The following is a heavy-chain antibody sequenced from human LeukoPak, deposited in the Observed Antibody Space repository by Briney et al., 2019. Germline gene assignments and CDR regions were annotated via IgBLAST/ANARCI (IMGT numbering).Heavy chain of an antibody. J-gene: IGHJ4*02. Sequence: PSETLSLTCAVYGGSFSGDYWSWIRQPPGKGLEWIGEINHTGSTNYNPSLKSRVTISVDTSKNQFSLKVSSVTAADTAVYYCARVGSSSWYTDTYYFDYWGQGTLVTVSS. CDR1: GGSFSGDY. CDR2: INHTGST. CDR3: ARVGSSSWYTDTYYFDY. D-gene: IGHD6-13*01. V-gene: IGHV4-34*01.